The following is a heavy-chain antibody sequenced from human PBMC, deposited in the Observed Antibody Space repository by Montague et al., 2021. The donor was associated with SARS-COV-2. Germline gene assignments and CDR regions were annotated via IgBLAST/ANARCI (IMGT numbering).Heavy chain of an antibody. Sequence: TLSLTYTVSGDSITSKTHYWDWVRQPAGKGLEWIGRLLTSGATNFNPSLKSRLTISRDTSKNEFYLKLSSVTAADMAVYYCARDSPHFDFWRGHYGDKCYMDIWGKGTTVTVS. CDR2: LLTSGAT. V-gene: IGHV4-61*02. D-gene: IGHD3-3*01. J-gene: IGHJ6*03. CDR1: GDSITSKTHY. CDR3: ARDSPHFDFWRGHYGDKCYMDI.